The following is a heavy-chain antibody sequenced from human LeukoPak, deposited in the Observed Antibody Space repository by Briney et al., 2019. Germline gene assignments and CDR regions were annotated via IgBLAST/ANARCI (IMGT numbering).Heavy chain of an antibody. CDR2: ISSSGST. J-gene: IGHJ6*02. D-gene: IGHD2-21*01. Sequence: SETLSLTCTVSGGSITSHYWIWIRQSPEKGLEWIGDISSSGSTGYNPSLRGRVTISVDTSTNRFFLSLSSVTAADTAVYYCAREVWSGSYYYGMDVWGQGTTVTVSS. CDR3: AREVWSGSYYYGMDV. CDR1: GGSITSHY. V-gene: IGHV4-59*11.